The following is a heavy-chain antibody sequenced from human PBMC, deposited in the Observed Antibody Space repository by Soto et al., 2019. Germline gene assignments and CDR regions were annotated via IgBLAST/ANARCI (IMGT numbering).Heavy chain of an antibody. Sequence: QVRLIQSGPEMMQPGASVSVSCTASGFTALSYAFHWVRQAPGQGPEWLGWLNGGVDGTSYSQRLQGRVTISRDTSTNTVYLEVKSLTSEDTAVYYCAREVKGVTSFDYWGQGTLVTVSS. CDR1: GFTALSYA. CDR2: LNGGVDGT. CDR3: AREVKGVTSFDY. J-gene: IGHJ4*02. D-gene: IGHD3-10*01. V-gene: IGHV1-3*01.